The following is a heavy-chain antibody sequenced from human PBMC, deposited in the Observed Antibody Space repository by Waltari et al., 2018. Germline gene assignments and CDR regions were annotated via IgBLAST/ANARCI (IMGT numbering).Heavy chain of an antibody. Sequence: EIPVVESGGGLVQPGGCLRLSCLASGFTFSRVWMSWVRQAPGKGLGWVANIKHDGTTKFYLDSVKGRFTISRDNAQNTVYLQMNSLRVEDTALYYCARAVDVADYWGQGTLVTVSS. V-gene: IGHV3-7*01. CDR1: GFTFSRVW. CDR3: ARAVDVADY. CDR2: IKHDGTTK. J-gene: IGHJ4*02. D-gene: IGHD5-12*01.